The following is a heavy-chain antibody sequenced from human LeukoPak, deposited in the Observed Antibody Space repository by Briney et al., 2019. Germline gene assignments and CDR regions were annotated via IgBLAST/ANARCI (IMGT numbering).Heavy chain of an antibody. CDR3: ARHPLYYDSSGYSYYFDY. CDR2: IYPGDSDT. J-gene: IGHJ4*02. Sequence: GESLKISCKGSGYSFTSYWIGWVRQMPGKGLEWMGIIYPGDSDTRYSPSFQGQVTISADKSISTAYLQWSSLKASDTAMYYCARHPLYYDSSGYSYYFDYWGRGTLVTVSS. V-gene: IGHV5-51*01. CDR1: GYSFTSYW. D-gene: IGHD3-22*01.